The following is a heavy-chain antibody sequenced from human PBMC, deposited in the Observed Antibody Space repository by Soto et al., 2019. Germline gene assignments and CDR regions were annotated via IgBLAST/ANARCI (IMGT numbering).Heavy chain of an antibody. Sequence: QVQLQESGPGLVKSSETLSLTCTVSGGSVSSEHYYWNWIRQRPGKGLEWIGYYYYTGSTNYNPPVEIRLTMSVDMSKHHFSMKLRSVTAADTAVYYCAGGPEGKKVAYWGQGNLVTVSS. CDR2: YYYTGST. CDR1: GGSVSSEHYY. V-gene: IGHV4-61*03. CDR3: AGGPEGKKVAY. D-gene: IGHD5-12*01. J-gene: IGHJ4*02.